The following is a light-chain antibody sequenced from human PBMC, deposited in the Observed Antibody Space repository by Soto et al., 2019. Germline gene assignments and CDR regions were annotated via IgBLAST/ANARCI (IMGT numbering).Light chain of an antibody. Sequence: EIVLTQSPATLSLSPGERATLSCRASQSVSSFLAWYQQKPGQAPRLLIYDASNRATGIPTRFSGSGSGTDFTLTISSREPEDFAVYYCQQRINWPLTFGGGTKVEIK. CDR1: QSVSSF. CDR3: QQRINWPLT. CDR2: DAS. V-gene: IGKV3-11*01. J-gene: IGKJ4*01.